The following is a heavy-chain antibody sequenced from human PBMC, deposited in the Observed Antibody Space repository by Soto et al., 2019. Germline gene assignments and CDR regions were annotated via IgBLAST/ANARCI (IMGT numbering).Heavy chain of an antibody. CDR3: AKEEGDGDEWPLGGFDI. V-gene: IGHV3-30*18. J-gene: IGHJ3*02. CDR2: ISYDGSSK. Sequence: QVQLVESGGGVVQPGRSLSLSCAASGFTFSSSGMHWVRQAPGKGLERVALISYDGSSKFYADSVKGRVTISRDNSKNTRYVQRNSRRAEDRAVDYSAKEEGDGDEWPLGGFDIWGQGTMVTVSS. CDR1: GFTFSSSG. D-gene: IGHD3-3*01.